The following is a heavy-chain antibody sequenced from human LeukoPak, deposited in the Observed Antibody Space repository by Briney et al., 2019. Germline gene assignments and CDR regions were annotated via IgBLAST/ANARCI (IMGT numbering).Heavy chain of an antibody. CDR2: MNPNSGNT. CDR1: GYTFSSYE. D-gene: IGHD1-1*01. V-gene: IGHV1-8*01. J-gene: IGHJ3*02. CDR3: ARRWRSYDWYAAFDI. Sequence: ASVKVSCKASGYTFSSYEINWVRQATGQGLEWMGWMNPNSGNTGYGQKFQGRVTMTRNTSISTAYMELSSLRSEDTAVYYCARRWRSYDWYAAFDIWGQGTMVTVAS.